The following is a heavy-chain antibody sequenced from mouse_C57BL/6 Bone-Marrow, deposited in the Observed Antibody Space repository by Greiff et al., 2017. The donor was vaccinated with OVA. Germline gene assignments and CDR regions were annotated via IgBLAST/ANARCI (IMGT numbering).Heavy chain of an antibody. V-gene: IGHV5-12*01. CDR1: GFTFSDYY. Sequence: EVQLVESGGGLVQPGGSLKLSCAASGFTFSDYYMYWVRQTPEKRLEWVAYISNGGGSTYYPDTVKGRFTISRDNAKNTLYLQMSRLKSEDTAMYYCARKGNYGGDYWGQGTSVTVSS. D-gene: IGHD2-1*01. CDR3: ARKGNYGGDY. CDR2: ISNGGGST. J-gene: IGHJ4*01.